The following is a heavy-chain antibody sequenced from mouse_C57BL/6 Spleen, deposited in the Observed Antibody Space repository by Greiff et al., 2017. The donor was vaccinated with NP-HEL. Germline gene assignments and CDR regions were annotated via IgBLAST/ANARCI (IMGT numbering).Heavy chain of an antibody. CDR3: AREEITTVAYEVYFDY. J-gene: IGHJ2*01. CDR1: GYAFSSSW. Sequence: QVQLKESGPELVKPGASVKISCKASGYAFSSSWMNWVKQRPGKGLEWIGRIYPGDGDTNYNGKFKGKATLTADKSSSTAYMQLSSLTSEDSAVYFCAREEITTVAYEVYFDYWGQGTTLTVSS. CDR2: IYPGDGDT. D-gene: IGHD1-1*01. V-gene: IGHV1-82*01.